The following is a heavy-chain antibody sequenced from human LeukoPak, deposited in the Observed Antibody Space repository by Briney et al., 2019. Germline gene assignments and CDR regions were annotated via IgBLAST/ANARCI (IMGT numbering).Heavy chain of an antibody. V-gene: IGHV7-4-1*02. CDR3: ARALDYYDSSGYYSFDY. CDR1: GYTFTTYA. Sequence: ASVKVSCKASGYTFTTYAMNWVRQAPGQGLEWMGWINTNTGNPTYAQGFTGRFVFSLDTSVSTAYLQISSLKAEDTAVYYCARALDYYDSSGYYSFDYWGQGTLVTVSS. D-gene: IGHD3-22*01. J-gene: IGHJ4*02. CDR2: INTNTGNP.